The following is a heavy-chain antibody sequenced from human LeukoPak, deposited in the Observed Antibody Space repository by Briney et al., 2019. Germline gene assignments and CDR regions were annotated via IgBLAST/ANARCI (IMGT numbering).Heavy chain of an antibody. CDR3: AKADSGYRYGDTYYFDY. Sequence: GGSLRLSCAASGFTFSSYSMNWVRQAPGTGLEWVSSITSNTNYIYYADSVKGRFTISRDNAKNSLYLQLNSLRAEDTAVYYCAKADSGYRYGDTYYFDYWGQGTLVTVSP. J-gene: IGHJ4*02. CDR1: GFTFSSYS. D-gene: IGHD3-22*01. V-gene: IGHV3-21*04. CDR2: ITSNTNYI.